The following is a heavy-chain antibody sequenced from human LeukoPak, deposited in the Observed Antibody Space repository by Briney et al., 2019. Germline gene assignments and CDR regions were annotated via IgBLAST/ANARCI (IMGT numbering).Heavy chain of an antibody. V-gene: IGHV4-39*01. CDR1: GGSISSSSYY. CDR2: IYYSGST. D-gene: IGHD3-3*01. CDR3: AKVGRGGHDFWSGYTNPIDY. Sequence: SETLSLTCTVSGGSISSSSYYWGWIRQPPGKGLEWIGSIYYSGSTYYNPSLKSRVTISVDTSKNQLSLKLSSVTAADTAVYYCAKVGRGGHDFWSGYTNPIDYWGQGTLVTVSS. J-gene: IGHJ4*02.